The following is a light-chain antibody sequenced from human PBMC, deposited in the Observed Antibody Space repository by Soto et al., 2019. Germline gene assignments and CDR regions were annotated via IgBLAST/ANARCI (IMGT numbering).Light chain of an antibody. J-gene: IGKJ1*01. CDR3: QQYNSYPLT. CDR1: QSISVW. CDR2: KAS. V-gene: IGKV1-5*03. Sequence: DIPMTQSPSTLSASVGDRVTITCRASQSISVWLAWYQHKPGKAPKLLIYKASGLESGVPSRFSGSGSGTEFTLTISSLQPDDFATYYCQQYNSYPLTFGQGTKVEIK.